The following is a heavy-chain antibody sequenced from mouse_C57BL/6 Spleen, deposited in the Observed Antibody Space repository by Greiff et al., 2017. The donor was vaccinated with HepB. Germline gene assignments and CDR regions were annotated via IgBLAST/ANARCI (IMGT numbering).Heavy chain of an antibody. CDR3: ARGNDYYGPWFAY. D-gene: IGHD1-1*01. J-gene: IGHJ3*01. V-gene: IGHV1-76*01. CDR2: IYPGSGNT. Sequence: QVQLKESGAELVRPGASVKLSCKASGYTFTDYYINWVKQRPGQGLEWIARIYPGSGNTYYNEKFKGKATLTAEKSSSTAYMQLSSLTSEDSAVYCCARGNDYYGPWFAYWGQGTLVTVSA. CDR1: GYTFTDYY.